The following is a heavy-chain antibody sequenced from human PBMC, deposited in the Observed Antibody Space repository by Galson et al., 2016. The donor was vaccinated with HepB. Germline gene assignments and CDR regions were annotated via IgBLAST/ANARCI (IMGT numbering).Heavy chain of an antibody. CDR3: ATGNGYNGGPLDY. Sequence: SVKVSCKASGYTYTSYYMHWVRQAPGRGLEWMGLVHPSGDTTIYARTFQGRFTMTRDTSASSVYIEVSSLKSEDTAVYYCATGNGYNGGPLDYWGQGTLVTVSS. V-gene: IGHV1-46*01. CDR2: VHPSGDTT. D-gene: IGHD5-24*01. CDR1: GYTYTSYY. J-gene: IGHJ4*02.